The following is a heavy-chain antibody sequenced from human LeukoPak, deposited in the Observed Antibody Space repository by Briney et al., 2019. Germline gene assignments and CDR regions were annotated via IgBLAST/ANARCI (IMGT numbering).Heavy chain of an antibody. J-gene: IGHJ4*02. V-gene: IGHV3-23*01. CDR1: GFTFSSYS. Sequence: GGSLRLSCLASGFTFSSYSMSWVRQAPGKGLEWVSAISPDDSTAYYADSVKGRFTISRDNSKNTLYLRINSLRADDTAVYYCAKSYKVIVEGYKSGYYFDYWGQGTLVTVSS. CDR2: ISPDDSTA. D-gene: IGHD3-22*01. CDR3: AKSYKVIVEGYKSGYYFDY.